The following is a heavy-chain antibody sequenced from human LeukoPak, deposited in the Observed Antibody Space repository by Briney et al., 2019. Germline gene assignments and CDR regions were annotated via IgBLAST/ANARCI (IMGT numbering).Heavy chain of an antibody. V-gene: IGHV1-69*01. J-gene: IGHJ5*02. CDR1: GGTFSSYA. CDR2: IIPIFGTA. Sequence: ASVKVSCKASGGTFSSYAISWVRQAPGQGLEWMGGIIPIFGTANYAQKFQGRVTITADESTSTAYMELSSLRSEDTAVYYCATDPPLVGATRWGINWFDPWGQGTLVTVSS. D-gene: IGHD1-26*01. CDR3: ATDPPLVGATRWGINWFDP.